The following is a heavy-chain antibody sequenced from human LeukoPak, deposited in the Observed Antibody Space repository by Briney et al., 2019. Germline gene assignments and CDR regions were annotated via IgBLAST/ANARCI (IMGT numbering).Heavy chain of an antibody. J-gene: IGHJ3*02. CDR3: AREEDCSGGICYLGNAFDI. CDR1: GGSFCGYY. V-gene: IGHV4-34*01. D-gene: IGHD2-15*01. CDR2: INHSGST. Sequence: PSETLSLTCAVYGGSFCGYYWSWIRQPPGKGLEWIGEINHSGSTNYNASLKSRVTISVDTSKNQFSLKLSSVTAADTAVYYCAREEDCSGGICYLGNAFDIWGQGTMVTVSS.